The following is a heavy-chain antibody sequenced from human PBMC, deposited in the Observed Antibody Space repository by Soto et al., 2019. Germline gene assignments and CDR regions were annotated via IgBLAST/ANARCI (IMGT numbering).Heavy chain of an antibody. V-gene: IGHV4-4*07. Sequence: DTLSLTCTVSGGSISSYYWSWIRQPAGKGLGWIGRIYTSGSTNYNPSLRSRVTMSVDTSKNQFSLKLSSVTAADTAVYYCARELSPYYDFWSGYYPYNWFDPWGQGTLVTVSS. CDR2: IYTSGST. CDR1: GGSISSYY. D-gene: IGHD3-3*01. CDR3: ARELSPYYDFWSGYYPYNWFDP. J-gene: IGHJ5*02.